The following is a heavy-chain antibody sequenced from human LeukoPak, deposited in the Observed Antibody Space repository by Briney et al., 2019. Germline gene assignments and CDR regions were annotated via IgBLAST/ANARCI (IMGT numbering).Heavy chain of an antibody. J-gene: IGHJ5*02. V-gene: IGHV4-59*11. Sequence: SETLSLTCTVSGGSISSHYWSWIRQPPGKGLEWIGYIYYSGSTNSKPSLKSRVTISVDTSKNQFSLKLSSVTAADTAVYYCARAGPKYYYDSSGYYYDGWFDPWGQGTLVTVSS. CDR2: IYYSGST. CDR3: ARAGPKYYYDSSGYYYDGWFDP. D-gene: IGHD3-22*01. CDR1: GGSISSHY.